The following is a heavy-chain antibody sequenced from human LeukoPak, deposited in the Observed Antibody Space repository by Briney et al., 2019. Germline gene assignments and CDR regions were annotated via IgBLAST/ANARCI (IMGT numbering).Heavy chain of an antibody. V-gene: IGHV4-34*01. CDR2: INHSGST. Sequence: PSETLSLTCAVYGGSFSGYYWSWIRQPPGKGLEWIGEINHSGSTNYNPSLKSRVTISVDTSKNQFSLKLSSVTAADTAVYYCARGVVANYYYYMDVWGKGTTVTVSS. J-gene: IGHJ6*03. D-gene: IGHD2-15*01. CDR3: ARGVVANYYYYMDV. CDR1: GGSFSGYY.